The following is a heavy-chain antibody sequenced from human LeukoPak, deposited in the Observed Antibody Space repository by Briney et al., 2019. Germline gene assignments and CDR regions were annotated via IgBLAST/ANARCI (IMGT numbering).Heavy chain of an antibody. D-gene: IGHD3-3*01. CDR2: INPSGGST. CDR1: GYTFTSYY. CDR3: ARDRAIFGVVTHNYFDY. V-gene: IGHV1-46*01. Sequence: GASVKVSCKASGYTFTSYYMHWGRQAPGQGLEWMGIINPSGGSTSYAQKFQGRVTMTRDTSTSTVYMELSSLRSEDTAVYYCARDRAIFGVVTHNYFDYWGQGTLVTVSS. J-gene: IGHJ4*02.